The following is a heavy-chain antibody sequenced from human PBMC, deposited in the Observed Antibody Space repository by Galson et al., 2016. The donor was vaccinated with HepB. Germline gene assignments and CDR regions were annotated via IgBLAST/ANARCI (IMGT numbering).Heavy chain of an antibody. CDR3: AKRHEYCPPVGCSVDY. D-gene: IGHD2/OR15-2a*01. Sequence: SLRLSCAASGFTFSTNWMSWVRQAPGKGLEWVANIKQDGGEKYYVDSVKGRSTISRDNSNNILFLQMSSLRVDDTAVYFCAKRHEYCPPVGCSVDYWGQGTLVSVSS. CDR1: GFTFSTNW. V-gene: IGHV3-7*02. CDR2: IKQDGGEK. J-gene: IGHJ4*02.